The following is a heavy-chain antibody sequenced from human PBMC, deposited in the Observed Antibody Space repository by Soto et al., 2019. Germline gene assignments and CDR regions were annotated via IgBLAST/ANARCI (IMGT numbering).Heavy chain of an antibody. D-gene: IGHD1-26*01. V-gene: IGHV3-15*05. Sequence: ELQLVESGGGLVKPGGPLRPPFAAPGFSLSTGWMSWVGQAPGRGLEGVGGIKRKTDGGTTDYAAPVKGRFTISRDDSKNTLYLQMNSLKIEDTAVYYCTTDEWEWGQGTLVTVSS. CDR1: GFSLSTGW. CDR2: IKRKTDGGTT. J-gene: IGHJ4*02. CDR3: TTDEWE.